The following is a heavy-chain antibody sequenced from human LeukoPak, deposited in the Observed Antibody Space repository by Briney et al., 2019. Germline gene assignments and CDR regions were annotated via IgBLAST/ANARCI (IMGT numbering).Heavy chain of an antibody. CDR3: VRDHHRRLYDSQARDTFDI. J-gene: IGHJ3*02. Sequence: GGSLRLSCAASGFTFSSYSMNWVRQAPGKGLEWVSYISSSSSTIYYADSVKGRFTISRDNAKNSLYLQMNSLRAEDTAVYYCVRDHHRRLYDSQARDTFDIWGRGTMVTVSS. D-gene: IGHD5/OR15-5a*01. CDR1: GFTFSSYS. CDR2: ISSSSSTI. V-gene: IGHV3-48*01.